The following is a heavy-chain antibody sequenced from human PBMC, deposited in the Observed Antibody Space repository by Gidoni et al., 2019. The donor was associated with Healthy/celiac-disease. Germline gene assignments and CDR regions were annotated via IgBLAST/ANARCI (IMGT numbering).Heavy chain of an antibody. D-gene: IGHD3-3*01. Sequence: VQLVESGGGVVQPGRYLSLAYEATGFTFMCYGMHWVRQAPGKGLECVAFISYDVSNKYYADSVQGRFTISRDNSKNTLYLQMNSLRAEDTAVYYCAKDRDFWSGYDYWGQGTLVTVSS. V-gene: IGHV3-30*18. J-gene: IGHJ4*02. CDR3: AKDRDFWSGYDY. CDR2: ISYDVSNK. CDR1: GFTFMCYG.